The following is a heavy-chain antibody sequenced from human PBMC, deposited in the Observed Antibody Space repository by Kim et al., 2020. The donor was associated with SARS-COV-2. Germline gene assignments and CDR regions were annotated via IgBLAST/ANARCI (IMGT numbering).Heavy chain of an antibody. CDR3: ARAPPTRYCSSTSCFYYFDY. J-gene: IGHJ4*02. D-gene: IGHD2-2*01. Sequence: SETLSLTCTVSGGSISSGGYYWSWIRQHPGKGLEWIGYIYYSGSTYYNPSLKSRVTISVDTSKNQFSLKLSSVTAADTAVYYCARAPPTRYCSSTSCFYYFDYWGQGTLVTVSS. CDR2: IYYSGST. CDR1: GGSISSGGYY. V-gene: IGHV4-31*03.